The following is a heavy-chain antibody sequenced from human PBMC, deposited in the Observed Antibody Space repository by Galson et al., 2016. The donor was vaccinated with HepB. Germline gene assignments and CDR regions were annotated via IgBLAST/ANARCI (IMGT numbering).Heavy chain of an antibody. J-gene: IGHJ4*02. CDR1: GFTLRSYA. CDR2: LSGSGGAT. CDR3: AKDTGNWNYDPWYEFDY. D-gene: IGHD1-7*01. Sequence: SLRLSCAASGFTLRSYAMSWVRQAPGKGLEWVSALSGSGGATYYADSVKGRFTISRDNSKNTLYLEMNSLRAEDTAIYYCAKDTGNWNYDPWYEFDYWGQGTLVTVSS. V-gene: IGHV3-23*01.